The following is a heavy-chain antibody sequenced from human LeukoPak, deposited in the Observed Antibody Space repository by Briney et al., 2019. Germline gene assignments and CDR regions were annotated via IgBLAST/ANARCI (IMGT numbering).Heavy chain of an antibody. CDR3: ARDSLWFGSGMDV. CDR1: GGSISSYY. D-gene: IGHD3-10*01. CDR2: IYYSGST. Sequence: TETLSLTCTVSGGSISSYYWSWIRQPPGKGLEWIGYIYYSGSTNYNPSLKSRVTISVDTSKNQFSLKLSSVTAADTAEYYCARDSLWFGSGMDVWGKGTTVTVSS. J-gene: IGHJ6*04. V-gene: IGHV4-59*01.